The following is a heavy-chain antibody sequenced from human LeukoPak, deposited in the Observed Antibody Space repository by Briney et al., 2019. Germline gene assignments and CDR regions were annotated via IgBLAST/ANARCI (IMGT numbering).Heavy chain of an antibody. Sequence: SVTLSLTCTVSGGSISSYYWSWIRQPAGKGLEWIGRIYTSGSTNYNPSLKSRVTMSVDTSKNQFSLKLSSVTAADTAVYYCARSQGYCSSTSCRLHSYYYYYMDVWGKGTTVTVSS. CDR3: ARSQGYCSSTSCRLHSYYYYYMDV. CDR2: IYTSGST. V-gene: IGHV4-4*07. D-gene: IGHD2-2*01. CDR1: GGSISSYY. J-gene: IGHJ6*03.